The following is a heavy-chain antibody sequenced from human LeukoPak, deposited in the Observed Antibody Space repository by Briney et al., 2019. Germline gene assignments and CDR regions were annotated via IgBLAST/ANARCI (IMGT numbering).Heavy chain of an antibody. CDR3: ARSSESYDSSGYYSYYFDY. J-gene: IGHJ4*02. CDR2: IYYSGST. V-gene: IGHV4-59*01. Sequence: SETLSLTCTVSGGSISSYYWSWIRQPPGKGLEWIGYIYYSGSTHYKPSLKSRGTISVDTSKNQYSLKLSSVTAADTAVYYCARSSESYDSSGYYSYYFDYWGQGTLVTVSS. D-gene: IGHD3-22*01. CDR1: GGSISSYY.